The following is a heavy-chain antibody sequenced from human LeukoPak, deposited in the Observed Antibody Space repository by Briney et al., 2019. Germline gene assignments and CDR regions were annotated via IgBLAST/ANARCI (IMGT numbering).Heavy chain of an antibody. CDR3: ARGPPPDFDY. CDR1: GDSFTSVTDY. CDR2: GDYSGGT. J-gene: IGHJ4*02. V-gene: IGHV4-39*07. Sequence: SETLSLTCTVSGDSFTSVTDYWAWIRQPPGKGLEWIATGDYSGGTYYNPSLESRVAISADMSKNQISLQLTSVTGADTAVYYCARGPPPDFDYWGRGTLVTVSS.